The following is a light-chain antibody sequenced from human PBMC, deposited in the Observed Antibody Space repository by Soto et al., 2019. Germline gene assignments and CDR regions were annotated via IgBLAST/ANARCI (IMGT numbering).Light chain of an antibody. J-gene: IGLJ2*01. CDR2: DVT. V-gene: IGLV2-14*01. Sequence: QSALTQPASVSGSPGQSITISCTGTSSDVGGYNFVSWYQQHPGKAPKLMIYDVTNRPSGVSNRFSGSKSGNTASLTISGLQAEDEADYYCSSYTSSSMLGVVFGGGTKLTVL. CDR3: SSYTSSSMLGVV. CDR1: SSDVGGYNF.